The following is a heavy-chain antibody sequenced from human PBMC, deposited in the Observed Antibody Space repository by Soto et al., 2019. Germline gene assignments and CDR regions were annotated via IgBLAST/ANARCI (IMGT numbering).Heavy chain of an antibody. V-gene: IGHV2-70*01. CDR3: ARTTTGGYYYYGMDV. CDR1: GFSLSTSGMC. D-gene: IGHD1-26*01. CDR2: IDWDDEK. J-gene: IGHJ6*02. Sequence: SGPTLVNPTQTLTLTCTFSGFSLSTSGMCVSWIRQPPGKALEWLALIDWDDEKYYSTSLKTRLTISKDTSKNQVVLTMTNMDPVDTATYYCARTTTGGYYYYGMDVWGQGTTVTVSS.